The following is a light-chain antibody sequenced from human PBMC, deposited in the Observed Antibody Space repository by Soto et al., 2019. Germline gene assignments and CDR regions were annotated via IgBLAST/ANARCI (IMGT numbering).Light chain of an antibody. CDR1: QSVRSN. CDR2: DAS. J-gene: IGKJ1*01. Sequence: EIVMTHSPSTLSMSPVERVTLSCSASQSVRSNLAWYHQKPGQAPRLLIYDASNRATGIPARFSGSGSGTEFTLTISSLQPDDFATYYCQKYNSYLWTFGQGTKVDIK. V-gene: IGKV3D-15*01. CDR3: QKYNSYLWT.